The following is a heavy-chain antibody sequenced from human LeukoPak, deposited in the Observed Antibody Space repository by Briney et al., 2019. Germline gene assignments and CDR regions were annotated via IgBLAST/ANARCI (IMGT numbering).Heavy chain of an antibody. CDR1: GFTFSDYY. J-gene: IGHJ6*02. CDR2: ISSSGSTI. Sequence: PGGSLRLSCAASGFTFSDYYMSWIGQAPGKGLEWVSHISSSGSTIYYADSVKGRFTISRDNAKNSLYLQMNSLRAEDTAVYYCARLFGVGARTYYYYYGMDVWGQGTTVSVSS. D-gene: IGHD1-26*01. CDR3: ARLFGVGARTYYYYYGMDV. V-gene: IGHV3-11*01.